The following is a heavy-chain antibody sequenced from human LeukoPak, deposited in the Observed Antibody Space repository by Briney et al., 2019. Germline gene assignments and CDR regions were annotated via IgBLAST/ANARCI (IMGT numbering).Heavy chain of an antibody. CDR2: ISSSSSYI. CDR1: GFTSSSYS. Sequence: PGGSLRLSCAASGFTSSSYSMNWVRQAPGKGLEWVSSISSSSSYIYYADSVKGLFTISRDNAKNSLYLQMNSLRAEDTSVYYCARDHSWSQWVDYWGQGTLVTVSS. V-gene: IGHV3-21*01. CDR3: ARDHSWSQWVDY. D-gene: IGHD1-1*01. J-gene: IGHJ4*02.